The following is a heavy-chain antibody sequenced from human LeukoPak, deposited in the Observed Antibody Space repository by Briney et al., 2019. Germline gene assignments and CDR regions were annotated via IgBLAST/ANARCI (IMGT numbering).Heavy chain of an antibody. D-gene: IGHD1-26*01. CDR1: GGSFSGYY. J-gene: IGHJ4*02. Sequence: PSETLSLTCAVYGGSFSGYYWSWIRQPPGKGLEWIGYIYYSGSTNYNPSLKSRVTISVDTSKNQFSLKLSSVTAADTAVYYCARVHGARGFDYWGQGTLVTVSS. V-gene: IGHV4-59*01. CDR2: IYYSGST. CDR3: ARVHGARGFDY.